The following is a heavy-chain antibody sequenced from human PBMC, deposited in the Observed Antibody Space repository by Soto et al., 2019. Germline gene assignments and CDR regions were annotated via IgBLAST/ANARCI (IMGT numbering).Heavy chain of an antibody. D-gene: IGHD6-13*01. Sequence: GGSLRLSCAASGFTFSSYWMSWVRQAPGKGLEWVANIKQDGSEKYYVDSVKGRFTISRDNAKNSLYLQMNSLRAEDTAVYYCARGSYSSSWYDFDYWGQGTLVTVSS. V-gene: IGHV3-7*01. CDR1: GFTFSSYW. J-gene: IGHJ4*02. CDR2: IKQDGSEK. CDR3: ARGSYSSSWYDFDY.